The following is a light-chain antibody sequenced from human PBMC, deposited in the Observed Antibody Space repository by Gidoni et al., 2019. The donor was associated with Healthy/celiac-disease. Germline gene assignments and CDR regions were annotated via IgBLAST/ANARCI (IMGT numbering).Light chain of an antibody. CDR3: HRRYSTPLST. CDR2: AAS. Sequence: DIQSTQSLSSLSASVGDRVTIPCLASQSISSYVNWYQQKPGKAPKLLIYAASSLQSGVPSRFSGSGSGTDFTLTISILQPEDFASYFCHRRYSTPLSTFGQGTKLEIK. V-gene: IGKV1-39*01. CDR1: QSISSY. J-gene: IGKJ2*01.